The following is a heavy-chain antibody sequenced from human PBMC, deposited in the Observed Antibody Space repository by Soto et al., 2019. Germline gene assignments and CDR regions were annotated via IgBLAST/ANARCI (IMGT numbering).Heavy chain of an antibody. CDR1: GFTFSSYA. CDR2: ISGSGGST. V-gene: IGHV3-23*01. Sequence: EVQLLESGGGLVQPGGSPRLSCAASGFTFSSYAMSWVRQAPGKGLEWVSAISGSGGSTYYADSVKGRFTISRDNSKNTRYLQMNSLRAEDTAVYYCAKDRDYYGSGSYPDYWGQGTLVTVSS. CDR3: AKDRDYYGSGSYPDY. D-gene: IGHD3-10*01. J-gene: IGHJ4*02.